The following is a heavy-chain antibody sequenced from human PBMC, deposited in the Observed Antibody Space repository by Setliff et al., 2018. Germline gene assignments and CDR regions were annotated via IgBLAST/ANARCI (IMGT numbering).Heavy chain of an antibody. Sequence: GGSLRLSCGASGFTFSSHWMTWVRQAPGKGLEWVANIKEDGSNKSYGDSVKGRFTISRDNSKNTLYLQMDSLRTEDTSIYYCARGQQWELLPPYFDYWGRGTLVTVSS. J-gene: IGHJ4*02. D-gene: IGHD1-26*01. CDR1: GFTFSSHW. CDR2: IKEDGSNK. V-gene: IGHV3-7*01. CDR3: ARGQQWELLPPYFDY.